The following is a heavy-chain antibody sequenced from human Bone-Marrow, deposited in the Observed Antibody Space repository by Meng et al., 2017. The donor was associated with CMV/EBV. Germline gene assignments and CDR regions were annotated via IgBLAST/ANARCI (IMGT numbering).Heavy chain of an antibody. J-gene: IGHJ3*02. CDR2: IYPGDSDT. Sequence: GESLKISCKGSGYSFTSYWIGWVRQMPGKGLEWMGIIYPGDSDTRYSPSFQGQVTISADKSISTAYLQWNSLRAEDTAVYYCARKVGAAFDIWGQGTMVTVSS. CDR1: GYSFTSYW. CDR3: ARKVGAAFDI. V-gene: IGHV5-51*01. D-gene: IGHD1-26*01.